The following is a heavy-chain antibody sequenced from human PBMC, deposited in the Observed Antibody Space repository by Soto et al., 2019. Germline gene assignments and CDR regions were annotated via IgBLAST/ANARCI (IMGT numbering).Heavy chain of an antibody. D-gene: IGHD1-26*01. J-gene: IGHJ4*02. CDR2: LNPNTGVT. CDR3: ARAAVGGEYYNFDY. CDR1: AYTFTGYY. Sequence: QVQLVQSGAEVKKPGASVMVSCKASAYTFTGYYIHWVRQAPGQGLEWMGWLNPNTGVTKYAHKCHGRVIMTRDTSISTAYMHLSSLTSDDTAINYCARAAVGGEYYNFDYWGQGTLVTVSS. V-gene: IGHV1-2*02.